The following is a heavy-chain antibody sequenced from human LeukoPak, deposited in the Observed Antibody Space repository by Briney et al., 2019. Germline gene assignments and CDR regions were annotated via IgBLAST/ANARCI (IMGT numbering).Heavy chain of an antibody. CDR1: GGSISSYY. CDR3: ATSSGSYPLSWYFDL. CDR2: IYTSGST. V-gene: IGHV4-4*07. D-gene: IGHD1-26*01. J-gene: IGHJ2*01. Sequence: SETLSLTCTVSGGSISSYYWSWIRQPAGKGLEWIGRIYTSGSTNYNPSLKSRVTTSVDTSKNQFSLKLSSVTAADTAVYYCATSSGSYPLSWYFDLWGRGTLVTVSS.